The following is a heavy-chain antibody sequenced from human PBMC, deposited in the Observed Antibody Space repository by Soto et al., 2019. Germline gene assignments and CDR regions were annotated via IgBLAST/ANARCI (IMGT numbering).Heavy chain of an antibody. V-gene: IGHV1-46*01. Sequence: QVQLVQSGAEVRRPGASVKVSCEASGYTSSSYYIHWVRLAPGQGLEWMGRINPSGGSEIYAQKFQGRLTMSRDTSTSTVYMDLSNLRSEDTAVYYCAKDFGEVGYYFDSWGQGILVTVSS. D-gene: IGHD3-10*01. J-gene: IGHJ4*02. CDR3: AKDFGEVGYYFDS. CDR1: GYTSSSYY. CDR2: INPSGGSE.